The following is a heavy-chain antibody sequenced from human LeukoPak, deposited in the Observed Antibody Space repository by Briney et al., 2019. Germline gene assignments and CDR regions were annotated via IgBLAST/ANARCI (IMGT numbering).Heavy chain of an antibody. Sequence: PSETLSLTCTVSGGSISSYYWSWIRQPPGRGLEWIGYIYYSGSTNYNPSLKSRVTISVDTSKNQFSLKLSSVTAADTAVYYCARGSVVVILLLDYWGQGTLVTVSS. V-gene: IGHV4-59*01. J-gene: IGHJ4*02. D-gene: IGHD3-22*01. CDR1: GGSISSYY. CDR3: ARGSVVVILLLDY. CDR2: IYYSGST.